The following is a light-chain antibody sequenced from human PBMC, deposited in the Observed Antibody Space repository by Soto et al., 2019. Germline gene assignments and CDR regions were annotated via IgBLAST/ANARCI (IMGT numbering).Light chain of an antibody. J-gene: IGKJ5*01. Sequence: EVVMTQSPATLSVSPGERATLSCRASESVSTNLAWYQQSPCQAPRLVIYGASTRATGIPARFSGGGSGTEFTLTISSLQSEDFAVYYCQQYHSWPPITFGQGTRLEIK. CDR1: ESVSTN. CDR3: QQYHSWPPIT. V-gene: IGKV3-15*01. CDR2: GAS.